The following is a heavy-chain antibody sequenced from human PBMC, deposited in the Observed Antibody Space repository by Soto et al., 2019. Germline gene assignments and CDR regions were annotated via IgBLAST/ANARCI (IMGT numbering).Heavy chain of an antibody. V-gene: IGHV1-2*02. D-gene: IGHD6-6*01. CDR3: ARAGIAARPTNWFDP. Sequence: ASVKVSCKASGYTFTGYYMHWARQAPGQGLEWMGWINPNSGGTNYAQKFQGRVTMTRDTSISTAYMELSRLRSDDTAVYYCARAGIAARPTNWFDPWGQGTLVTVSS. CDR2: INPNSGGT. CDR1: GYTFTGYY. J-gene: IGHJ5*02.